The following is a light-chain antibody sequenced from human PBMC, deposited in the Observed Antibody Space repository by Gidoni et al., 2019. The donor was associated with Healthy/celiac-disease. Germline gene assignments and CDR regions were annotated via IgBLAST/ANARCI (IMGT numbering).Light chain of an antibody. Sequence: SYALTQPPSVSVSPGQTASINCSGDKLGDKYARWYQQKPGQSPVLVIYQDSKRPSGIPERFSGSNSGNTATLTIGGTQAMDEADYYCQAWDSSTVVFGGGTKLT. CDR1: KLGDKY. CDR3: QAWDSSTVV. V-gene: IGLV3-1*01. J-gene: IGLJ2*01. CDR2: QDS.